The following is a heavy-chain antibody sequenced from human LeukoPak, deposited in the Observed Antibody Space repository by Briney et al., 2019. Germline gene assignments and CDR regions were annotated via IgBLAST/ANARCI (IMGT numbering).Heavy chain of an antibody. CDR1: GGSISSSSYY. CDR3: ARYSGSYLYY. V-gene: IGHV4-39*01. J-gene: IGHJ4*02. D-gene: IGHD3-10*01. Sequence: SETLSLTCTVSGGSISSSSYYWGWIRPPPGKGLEWIGSIYYSGSTYYNPSLNSRVTISVDTTKNQFSLKLSSVPAADTAVYYCARYSGSYLYYWGQGTLVTVSS. CDR2: IYYSGST.